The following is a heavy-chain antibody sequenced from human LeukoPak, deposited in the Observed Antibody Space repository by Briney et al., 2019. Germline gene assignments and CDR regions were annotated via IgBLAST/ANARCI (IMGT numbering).Heavy chain of an antibody. V-gene: IGHV3-73*01. CDR1: GFTFSGSV. CDR3: ARLWGDCGGDCYSHDF. J-gene: IGHJ4*02. D-gene: IGHD2-21*02. CDR2: IRSKANSYAT. Sequence: PGGSLRLSCAASGFTFSGSVMHWVRQASGRGLEWVGRIRSKANSYATAYAASVKGRFTISRDESKNTAYLQMNSLRTEDTAVYYCARLWGDCGGDCYSHDFWGQGTLVTVSS.